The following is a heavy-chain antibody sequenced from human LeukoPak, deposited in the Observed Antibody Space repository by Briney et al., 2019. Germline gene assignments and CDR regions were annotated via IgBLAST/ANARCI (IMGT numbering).Heavy chain of an antibody. CDR1: GGSFSGYY. D-gene: IGHD4-17*01. V-gene: IGHV4-34*09. CDR2: INHSGST. CDR3: AREDYGDYGRFDY. Sequence: SETLSLTCAVYGGSFSGYYWSWIRQPPGKGLEWIGEINHSGSTYYNPSLKSRVTISVDTSKNQFSLKLSSVTAADTAVYYCAREDYGDYGRFDYWGQGTLVTVSS. J-gene: IGHJ4*02.